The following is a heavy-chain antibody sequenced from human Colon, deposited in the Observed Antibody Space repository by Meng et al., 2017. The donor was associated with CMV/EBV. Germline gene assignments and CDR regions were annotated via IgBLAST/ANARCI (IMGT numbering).Heavy chain of an antibody. V-gene: IGHV3-74*01. J-gene: IGHJ6*02. CDR3: AREDIVVVPATVVAYYYYYYGMDV. D-gene: IGHD2-2*01. Sequence: GESLKISCAASGFTFSGYDMHWVRQAPGKGLEWVSRINSDGSSTSYADSVKGRFTISRDNAKNTLYLQMNSLRAEDTAVYYCAREDIVVVPATVVAYYYYYYGMDVWGQGTTVTVSS. CDR1: GFTFSGYD. CDR2: INSDGSST.